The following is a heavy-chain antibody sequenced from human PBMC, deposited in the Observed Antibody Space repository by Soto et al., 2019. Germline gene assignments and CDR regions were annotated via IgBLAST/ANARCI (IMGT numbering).Heavy chain of an antibody. D-gene: IGHD5-18*01. CDR1: GFTFSSYG. CDR3: AKRDTAMVTAYYYYGMDV. Sequence: GGSLRLSCAASGFTFSSYGMHWVRQAPGKGLEWVAVISYDGSNKYYADSVKGRFTISRDNSKNTLYLQMNSLRAEDTAVYYCAKRDTAMVTAYYYYGMDVWGQGTTVTVSS. V-gene: IGHV3-30*18. J-gene: IGHJ6*02. CDR2: ISYDGSNK.